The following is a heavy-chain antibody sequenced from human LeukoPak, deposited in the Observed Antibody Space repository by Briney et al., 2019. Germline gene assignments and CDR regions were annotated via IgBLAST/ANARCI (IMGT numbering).Heavy chain of an antibody. CDR2: ILEDESKK. J-gene: IGHJ4*02. V-gene: IGHV3-30*18. D-gene: IGHD6-19*01. CDR1: GFSFSNYG. CDR3: AKGFDSSGAEY. Sequence: GGSLRLSCAASGFSFSNYGMHWVRQAPGKGLEWVAVILEDESKKYNADSVNGRFTISRENSKNTLYLQMNSLRAEDTAMYYCAKGFDSSGAEYWGRGTLVTVSS.